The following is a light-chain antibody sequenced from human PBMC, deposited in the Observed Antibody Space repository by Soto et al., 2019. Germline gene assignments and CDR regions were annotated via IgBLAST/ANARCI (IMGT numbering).Light chain of an antibody. CDR2: GAS. V-gene: IGKV3-20*01. J-gene: IGKJ4*01. CDR3: QQYGSSPFLT. Sequence: EIVLTQSPGTLSLSPGERATLSCRASQSVSSSYLAWYQQKPGQAPRLLIYGASSRATGIPDRFSGSGSGTDFTLTISRLEPEDFAVYYCQQYGSSPFLTFVGGTKVDIK. CDR1: QSVSSSY.